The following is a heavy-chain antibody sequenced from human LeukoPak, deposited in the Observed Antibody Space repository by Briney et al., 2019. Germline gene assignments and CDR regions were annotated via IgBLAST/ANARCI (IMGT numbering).Heavy chain of an antibody. CDR3: ARDTHGAFDI. Sequence: GGSLRLSCAASGFTFSTYGMHWVRQAPGKGLEWVAAISYDGTNKYYADSVKGRFTVSRDNSKNTLYLQMNSLRPDDTAVYYCARDTHGAFDIWGQETMVTVSS. CDR1: GFTFSTYG. V-gene: IGHV3-30*03. J-gene: IGHJ3*02. CDR2: ISYDGTNK.